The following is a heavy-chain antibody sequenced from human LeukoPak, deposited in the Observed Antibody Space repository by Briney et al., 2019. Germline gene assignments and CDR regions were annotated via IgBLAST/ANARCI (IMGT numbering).Heavy chain of an antibody. CDR1: GYTFTSYY. Sequence: GASVKVSCRASGYTFTSYYMHWVRQAPGQGLEWMGIINPSGGSTSYAQKFQGRVTMTRDMSTSTVYMELSSLRSEDTAVYYCARTSYNWNYAFYWGQGTLVTVSS. D-gene: IGHD1-7*01. J-gene: IGHJ4*02. CDR3: ARTSYNWNYAFY. V-gene: IGHV1-46*01. CDR2: INPSGGST.